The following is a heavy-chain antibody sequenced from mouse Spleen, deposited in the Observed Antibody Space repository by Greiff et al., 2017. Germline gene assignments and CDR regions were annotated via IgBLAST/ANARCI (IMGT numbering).Heavy chain of an antibody. J-gene: IGHJ4*01. D-gene: IGHD1-1*01. V-gene: IGHV1-69*02. CDR2: IDPSDSYT. CDR3: ARSVVATDYAMDY. CDR1: GYTFTSYW. Sequence: VQLQQPGAELVKPGASVKLSCKASGYTFTSYWMHWVKQRPGQGLEWIGEIDPSDSYTNYNQKFKGKATLTVDKSSSTAYMQLSSLTSEDSAVYYCARSVVATDYAMDYWGQGTSVTVSS.